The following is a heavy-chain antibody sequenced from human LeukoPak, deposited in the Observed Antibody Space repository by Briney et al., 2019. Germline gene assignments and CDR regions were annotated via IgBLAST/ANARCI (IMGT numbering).Heavy chain of an antibody. CDR3: ARVNPLLAPGAFDI. Sequence: PGGSLRLSCAASGFIFNNYWMTWVRQAPGKGLAWVANIKQDGSEKYYADSVKGRFTISRDNVKNLVSLQMSSLRGEDTAVYFCARVNPLLAPGAFDIWGQGTMLAVSS. CDR2: IKQDGSEK. CDR1: GFIFNNYW. J-gene: IGHJ3*02. V-gene: IGHV3-7*01. D-gene: IGHD2-15*01.